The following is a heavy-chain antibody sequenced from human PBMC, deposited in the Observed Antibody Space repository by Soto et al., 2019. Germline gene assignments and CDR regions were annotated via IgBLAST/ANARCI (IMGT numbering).Heavy chain of an antibody. J-gene: IGHJ5*02. CDR2: IYYGGST. CDR3: ARGRYCSSGDCFTTWFDP. Sequence: SETLSLTCSGSGASVTRPEHYWTWIRQSPGKGLEWIGYIYYGGSTVYNPSLKGRSTVSLDTSKNQFSLNLTSVTAADTAVYFCARGRYCSSGDCFTTWFDPWGQGTLVIV. V-gene: IGHV4-30-4*01. CDR1: GASVTRPEHY. D-gene: IGHD2-2*01.